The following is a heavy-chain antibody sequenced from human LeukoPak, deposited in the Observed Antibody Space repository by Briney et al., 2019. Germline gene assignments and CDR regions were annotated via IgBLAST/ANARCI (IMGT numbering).Heavy chain of an antibody. D-gene: IGHD6-19*01. Sequence: SETLSLTCAVYGGSFSGNYWSWIRQPPGKGLEWIGEINHSGSTNYNPSLKSRVTTSVDTSKNQFSLKLSSVTAADTAVYYCARGHSGWFAEYFQHWGQGTLVTVSS. J-gene: IGHJ1*01. V-gene: IGHV4-34*01. CDR2: INHSGST. CDR3: ARGHSGWFAEYFQH. CDR1: GGSFSGNY.